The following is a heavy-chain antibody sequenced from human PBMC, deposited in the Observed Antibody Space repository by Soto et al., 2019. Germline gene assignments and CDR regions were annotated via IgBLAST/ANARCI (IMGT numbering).Heavy chain of an antibody. CDR1: GFTFSSYS. CDR2: ISSSSSYI. Sequence: GSLRLSCAASGFTFSSYSMNWVRQAPGKGLEWVSSISSSSSYIYYADSVKGRFTISRDNAKNSLYLQMNSLRAEDTAVYYCARGWSLSFRSHSSPLNWFDPWGQGTLVTAPQ. D-gene: IGHD6-13*01. CDR3: ARGWSLSFRSHSSPLNWFDP. J-gene: IGHJ5*02. V-gene: IGHV3-21*01.